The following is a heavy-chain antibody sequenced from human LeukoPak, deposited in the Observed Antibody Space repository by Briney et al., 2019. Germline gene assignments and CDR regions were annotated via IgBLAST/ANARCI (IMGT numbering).Heavy chain of an antibody. J-gene: IGHJ4*02. CDR1: GGSSTGYY. CDR2: INQSGSV. V-gene: IGHV4-34*01. D-gene: IGHD3-3*01. Sequence: SETLSLTCALYGGSSTGYYWSSIRQRLQRGRERIGEINQSGSVNYNPPLKSRVTLSVDTSKNQFSLKLSSVTAADTAVYYCARLAAGYDFWSGYPARTYYYFDYWGQGTLVTVSS. CDR3: ARLAAGYDFWSGYPARTYYYFDY.